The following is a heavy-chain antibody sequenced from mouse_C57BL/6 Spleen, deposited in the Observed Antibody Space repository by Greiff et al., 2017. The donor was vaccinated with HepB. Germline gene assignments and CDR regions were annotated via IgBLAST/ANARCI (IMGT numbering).Heavy chain of an antibody. CDR1: GYCITSDY. V-gene: IGHV3-8*01. Sequence: EVKVVESGPGLAKPSQTLSLTCSVTGYCITSDYWNWIRKFPGNKLEYMGYISCSGSTYYNPSLKSRISITRDTSKNQYYLQLNSVTTEDTATYYCARLDYGSSNWYFDVWGTGTTVTVSS. CDR3: ARLDYGSSNWYFDV. D-gene: IGHD1-1*01. CDR2: ISCSGST. J-gene: IGHJ1*03.